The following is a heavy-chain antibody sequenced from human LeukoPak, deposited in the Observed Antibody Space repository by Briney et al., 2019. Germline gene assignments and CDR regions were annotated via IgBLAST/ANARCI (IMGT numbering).Heavy chain of an antibody. Sequence: GGSLRLSCAASGFTFSSYSMNWVRQAPGKGLEWVSAISSSSSYIYYADSVKGRFTISRDNAKNSLYLQMNSLRAEDTAVYYCARESSPEDAFDIWGQGTMVTVSS. CDR2: ISSSSSYI. CDR1: GFTFSSYS. V-gene: IGHV3-21*01. CDR3: ARESSPEDAFDI. J-gene: IGHJ3*02.